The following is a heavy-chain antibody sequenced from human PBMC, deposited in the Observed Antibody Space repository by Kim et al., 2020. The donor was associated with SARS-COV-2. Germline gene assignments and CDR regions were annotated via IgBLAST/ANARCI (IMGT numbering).Heavy chain of an antibody. Sequence: ASVKVSCKASGYTFTGYYMHWVRQAPGQGLEWMGRINPNSGGTNYAQKFQGRVTMTRDTSISTAYMELSRLRSDDTAVYYCARGRESQQLFPADYWGQGTLVTVSS. CDR3: ARGRESQQLFPADY. D-gene: IGHD6-13*01. CDR1: GYTFTGYY. V-gene: IGHV1-2*06. CDR2: INPNSGGT. J-gene: IGHJ4*02.